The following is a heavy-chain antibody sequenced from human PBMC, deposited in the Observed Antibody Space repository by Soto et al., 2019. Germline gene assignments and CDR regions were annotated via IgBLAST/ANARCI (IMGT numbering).Heavy chain of an antibody. CDR1: GASIRSYH. J-gene: IGHJ5*02. Sequence: SETLSLTCAVSGASIRSYHWSFLRQPAGKGLEWIGRIQHTGNTNYNPSLKSRVTMSADTSKDQISLKMTSVTAADTAVYFCAKDVSSRRWFDPWGQGVRVTVSS. V-gene: IGHV4-4*07. CDR2: IQHTGNT. CDR3: AKDVSSRRWFDP. D-gene: IGHD3-16*01.